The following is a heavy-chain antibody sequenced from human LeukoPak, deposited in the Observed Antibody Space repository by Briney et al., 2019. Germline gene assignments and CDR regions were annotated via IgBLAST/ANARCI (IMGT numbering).Heavy chain of an antibody. Sequence: GGSLRLSCAASGFAFSSYWMSWVRQAPGKGLEWVAIIKRDGSDTSYVDSVKGRFTISRDNAKNSLYLQLNSLRAEDTAVYYCARDANYYDSRGENYFNYWGQGTLVTVSS. V-gene: IGHV3-7*01. CDR3: ARDANYYDSRGENYFNY. CDR1: GFAFSSYW. J-gene: IGHJ4*02. D-gene: IGHD3-22*01. CDR2: IKRDGSDT.